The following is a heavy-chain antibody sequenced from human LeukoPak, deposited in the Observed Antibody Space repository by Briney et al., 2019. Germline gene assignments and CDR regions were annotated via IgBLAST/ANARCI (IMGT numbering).Heavy chain of an antibody. CDR3: ARVIIAAPHVPGKYGMDV. J-gene: IGHJ6*02. Sequence: GASVKVSCKASGYTFTGYYMHWVRQAPGQGLEWMGWINPNSGGTNYAQKFQGRVTMTRDTSISTAYMELSRLRSDDTAVYYCARVIIAAPHVPGKYGMDVWGQGTRVTVSS. CDR1: GYTFTGYY. V-gene: IGHV1-2*02. CDR2: INPNSGGT. D-gene: IGHD6-13*01.